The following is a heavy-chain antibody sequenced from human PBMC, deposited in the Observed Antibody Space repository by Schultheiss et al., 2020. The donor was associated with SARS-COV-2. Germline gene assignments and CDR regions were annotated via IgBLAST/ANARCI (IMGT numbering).Heavy chain of an antibody. CDR3: ARVRCGSTSCRSLDY. Sequence: ASVKVSCKASGYTFTSYYMHWVRQAPGQGLEWMGIINPSGGSTSYAQKFQGRVTMTRDTSTSTVYMELSSLRSEDTAVYYCARVRCGSTSCRSLDYWGQGTLVTVSS. J-gene: IGHJ4*02. CDR2: INPSGGST. D-gene: IGHD2-2*01. V-gene: IGHV1-46*01. CDR1: GYTFTSYY.